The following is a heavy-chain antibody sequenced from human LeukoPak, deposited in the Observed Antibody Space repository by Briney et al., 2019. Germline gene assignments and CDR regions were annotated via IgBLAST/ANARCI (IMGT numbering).Heavy chain of an antibody. CDR1: GFTFRSHA. J-gene: IGHJ4*02. CDR3: AKDFRIGYSAHFDY. Sequence: GGSLRLSCVGSGFTFRSHAMSWVRQAPEKGLEFVSSIYENGGTTYYADSVKGRFSISRDNSKNTLYLQMDSLRGEDTAVYYCAKDFRIGYSAHFDYWGQGALVTVSS. CDR2: IYENGGTT. D-gene: IGHD2-21*01. V-gene: IGHV3-23*01.